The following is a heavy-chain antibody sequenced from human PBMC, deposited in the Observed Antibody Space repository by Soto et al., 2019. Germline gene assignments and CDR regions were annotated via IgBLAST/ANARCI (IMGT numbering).Heavy chain of an antibody. CDR2: ISWDGGGT. J-gene: IGHJ3*02. CDR1: GFTFDDYT. Sequence: GGSLRLSCAASGFTFDDYTMHWVRQAPGKGLEWVSLISWDGGGTYYTDSVEGRFTISRDNRKNSLYLQMNSLRNEDTALYYCAKGQRQRKIAAPYDAFDIWGRGTMVTVSS. CDR3: AKGQRQRKIAAPYDAFDI. D-gene: IGHD6-13*01. V-gene: IGHV3-43*01.